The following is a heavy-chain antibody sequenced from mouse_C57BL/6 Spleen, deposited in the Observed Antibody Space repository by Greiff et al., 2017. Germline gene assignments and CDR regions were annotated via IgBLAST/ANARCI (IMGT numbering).Heavy chain of an antibody. Sequence: VQLQQSGAELVMPGASVKLSCKASGYTFTSYWMHWVKQRPGQGLEWIGEIDPSDSYTNYNQKFKGKSTLTVDKSSSTAYMQLSSLTSEDSAVYYCAREGCMDYWGQGTSVTVSS. CDR3: AREGCMDY. CDR2: IDPSDSYT. CDR1: GYTFTSYW. V-gene: IGHV1-69*01. J-gene: IGHJ4*01.